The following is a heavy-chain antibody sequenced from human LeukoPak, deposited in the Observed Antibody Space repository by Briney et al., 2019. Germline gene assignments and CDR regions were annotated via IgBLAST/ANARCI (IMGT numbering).Heavy chain of an antibody. J-gene: IGHJ4*02. CDR3: AKGYYYDSSGYSAPDY. D-gene: IGHD3-22*01. CDR2: ISYDGSNK. CDR1: GFTFSSYG. V-gene: IGHV3-30*18. Sequence: PGRSLRLSCAASGFTFSSYGMHWVRQAPGKGLEWVAVISYDGSNKYYADSVKGRFTISRDNSKNTLYLQMNSLRAEDTAVYYCAKGYYYDSSGYSAPDYWGPGTLVTVSS.